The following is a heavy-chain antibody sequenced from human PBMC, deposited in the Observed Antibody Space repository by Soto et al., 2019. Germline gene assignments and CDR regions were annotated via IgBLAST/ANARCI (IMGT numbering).Heavy chain of an antibody. CDR2: IIPIFGTA. V-gene: IGHV1-69*13. CDR1: GGTFSSYA. CDR3: ARDSPEAAGTQVPYGMDV. J-gene: IGHJ6*02. D-gene: IGHD6-13*01. Sequence: GASVKVSCKASGGTFSSYAISWVRQAPGQGLEWMGGIIPIFGTANYAQKFQGRVTITADESTSTAYMELSSLRSEDTAVYYCARDSPEAAGTQVPYGMDVWGQGTTVTVSS.